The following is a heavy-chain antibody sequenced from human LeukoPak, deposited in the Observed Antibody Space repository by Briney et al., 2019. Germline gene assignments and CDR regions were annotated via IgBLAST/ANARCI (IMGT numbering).Heavy chain of an antibody. CDR3: AREGHDCSSTSCAGGWFDP. J-gene: IGHJ5*02. CDR1: GYTFTGYY. D-gene: IGHD2-2*01. V-gene: IGHV1-2*02. CDR2: INPNSGGT. Sequence: ASVKVSCKASGYTFTGYYMHWVRQAPGQGLEWMGWINPNSGGTNYAQKFQGRVTMTRDTSISTAYMELSRLRSDDTALYYCAREGHDCSSTSCAGGWFDPWGQGTLVTVSS.